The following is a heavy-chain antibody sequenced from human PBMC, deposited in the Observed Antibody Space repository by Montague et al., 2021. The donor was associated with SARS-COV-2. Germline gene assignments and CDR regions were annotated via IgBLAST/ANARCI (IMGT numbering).Heavy chain of an antibody. CDR2: ISGSGGGT. D-gene: IGHD3-10*01. J-gene: IGHJ6*02. CDR1: GFNFFNYA. V-gene: IGHV3-23*01. Sequence: SLRLSCAASGFNFFNYAMSWVRQAPGKGLAWVSGISGSGGGTYYADSVKGRFTISRDNSKNTLYLQMNSLRAEDTAVYYCARDREITMVRGAPLYGMDVWGQGTTVTVSS. CDR3: ARDREITMVRGAPLYGMDV.